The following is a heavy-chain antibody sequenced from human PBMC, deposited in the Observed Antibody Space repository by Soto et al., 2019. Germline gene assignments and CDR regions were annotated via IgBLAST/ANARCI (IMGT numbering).Heavy chain of an antibody. V-gene: IGHV4-59*12. CDR3: ARGGSGWKALNWFDP. D-gene: IGHD6-19*01. Sequence: SETLSLTCTVSGGSISTYYWSWIRQPPGKGLEWIGYIYYSGSTSYNPSLKSRLTISLDTSQNHFSLRLNAATAADTATYYCARGGSGWKALNWFDPWGQGIMVTVSS. CDR2: IYYSGST. CDR1: GGSISTYY. J-gene: IGHJ5*02.